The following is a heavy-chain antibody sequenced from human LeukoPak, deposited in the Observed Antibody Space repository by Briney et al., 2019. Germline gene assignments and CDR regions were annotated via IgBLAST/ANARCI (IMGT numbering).Heavy chain of an antibody. D-gene: IGHD3-16*02. J-gene: IGHJ3*02. Sequence: SETLSLTCTVSHYSTSIGYYWAWIRQPPGKGLEWIASIYHTGNTFYNPSLRSRVSISVDTSKNQFSLNVTSVTAADTAVYYCARVPPYRAFGIWGQGTMVAVSS. CDR2: IYHTGNT. CDR3: ARVPPYRAFGI. V-gene: IGHV4-38-2*02. CDR1: HYSTSIGYY.